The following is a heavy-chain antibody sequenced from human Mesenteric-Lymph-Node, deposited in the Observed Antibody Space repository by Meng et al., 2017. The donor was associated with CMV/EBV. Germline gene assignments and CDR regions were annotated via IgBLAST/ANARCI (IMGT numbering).Heavy chain of an antibody. CDR3: ARRSVVVAAAQDAFDI. CDR1: GGSISSYY. J-gene: IGHJ3*02. V-gene: IGHV4-59*01. CDR2: IYYSGST. D-gene: IGHD2-2*01. Sequence: SETLSLTCTVSGGSISSYYWSWIRQPPGKGLEWIGYIYYSGSTNYNPSLKSRVTISVDTSKNQFSLKLSSVTAADTAVYYCARRSVVVAAAQDAFDIWGQGTMVTVSS.